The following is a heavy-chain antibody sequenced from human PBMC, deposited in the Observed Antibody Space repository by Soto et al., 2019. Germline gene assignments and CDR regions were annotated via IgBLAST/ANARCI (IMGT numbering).Heavy chain of an antibody. CDR3: AKGRGQQPYYYYGMDV. CDR1: GFTFSTYS. CDR2: ISSTGNTI. D-gene: IGHD6-13*01. V-gene: IGHV3-48*01. J-gene: IGHJ6*02. Sequence: PGGSLGLSCAASGFTFSTYSMNWVRQAPGKGLEWVSYISSTGNTIYYPDSVKGRFTISRDTAKKSLYLQMNSLRAEDTAVYYCAKGRGQQPYYYYGMDVWGQGTTVTVSS.